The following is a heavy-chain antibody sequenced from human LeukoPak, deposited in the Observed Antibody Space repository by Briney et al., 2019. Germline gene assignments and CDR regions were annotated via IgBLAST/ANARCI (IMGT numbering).Heavy chain of an antibody. V-gene: IGHV4-34*01. J-gene: IGHJ4*02. CDR1: GGSFSGYY. Sequence: KPSETLSLTCAVYGGSFSGYYWSWIRQPPGKGLEWIGEINHSGSTNYNPSLKSRVTISVDTSKNQFSLKLSSVTAADTAVYYCARVAAAGMGMIDYWGQGTLVTVSS. CDR2: INHSGST. D-gene: IGHD6-13*01. CDR3: ARVAAAGMGMIDY.